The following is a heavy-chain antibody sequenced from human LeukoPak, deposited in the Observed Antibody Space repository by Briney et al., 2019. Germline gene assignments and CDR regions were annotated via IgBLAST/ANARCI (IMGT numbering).Heavy chain of an antibody. J-gene: IGHJ4*02. D-gene: IGHD3-22*01. CDR1: GGSISSYY. Sequence: PSETLSLTCTVSGGSISSYYWSWIRQPAGKGLEWIGRIYTSGSTNCNPSLKSRVTISVDTSKNQFSLKLSSVTAADTAVYYCARANYYDSSGYYRQNLFDYWGQGTLVTVSS. CDR3: ARANYYDSSGYYRQNLFDY. V-gene: IGHV4-4*07. CDR2: IYTSGST.